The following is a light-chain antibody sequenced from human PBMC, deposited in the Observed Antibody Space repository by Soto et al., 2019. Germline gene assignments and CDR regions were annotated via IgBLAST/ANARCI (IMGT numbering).Light chain of an antibody. CDR3: QQYNDWPPMT. V-gene: IGKV3-15*01. J-gene: IGKJ1*01. CDR1: QSISSS. Sequence: EIVMTQSPATLSESPGERATLSCRASQSISSSLAWYQQKPGQAPRLLIYDASTRATGIPARFSGSGSGTDFTLTISSLQSEDFAVYSCQQYNDWPPMTFGPGTKVEIK. CDR2: DAS.